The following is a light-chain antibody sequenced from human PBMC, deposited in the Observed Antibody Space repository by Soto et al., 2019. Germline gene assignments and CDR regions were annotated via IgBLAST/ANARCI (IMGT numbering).Light chain of an antibody. Sequence: EIVLTQSPGTLSLSPGERATLSCRASQSVSSSYLAWYQQKPGQASMLLIYDASSRATGIPDRFSGSGSGTDFTLTISRLEPEDFAVYYCQQYGSSRLTFGGGTKVEIK. CDR3: QQYGSSRLT. CDR1: QSVSSSY. V-gene: IGKV3-20*01. J-gene: IGKJ4*01. CDR2: DAS.